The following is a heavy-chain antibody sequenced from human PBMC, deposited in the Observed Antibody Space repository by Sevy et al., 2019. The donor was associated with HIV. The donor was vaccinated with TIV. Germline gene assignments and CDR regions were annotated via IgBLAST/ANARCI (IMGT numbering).Heavy chain of an antibody. CDR3: ARAYYDFWSGYYTKGYYFDY. Sequence: GGSLRLSCAASGFTFSSYDMHWVRQATGKGLEWVSAIGTAGDTYYPGSVKGRFTISRENAKNSLYLQMNSLRAGDTAGYYCARAYYDFWSGYYTKGYYFDYWGQGTLVTVSS. J-gene: IGHJ4*02. CDR1: GFTFSSYD. D-gene: IGHD3-3*01. V-gene: IGHV3-13*01. CDR2: IGTAGDT.